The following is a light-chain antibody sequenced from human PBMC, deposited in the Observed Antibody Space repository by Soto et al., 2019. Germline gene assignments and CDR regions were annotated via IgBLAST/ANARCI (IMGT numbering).Light chain of an antibody. J-gene: IGKJ1*01. V-gene: IGKV1-5*03. Sequence: DIQMTQSPSTLSASVGDRVTITCRASQSVSAWLAWYQQKPGKAPKLLIYKASTLKSGVPSRFSGSGYGTEFILTISSLQPDDFATYYCQQFSLYWAFGQGTKVAIK. CDR3: QQFSLYWA. CDR1: QSVSAW. CDR2: KAS.